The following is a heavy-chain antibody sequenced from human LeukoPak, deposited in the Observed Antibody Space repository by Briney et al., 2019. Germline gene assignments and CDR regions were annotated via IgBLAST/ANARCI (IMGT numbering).Heavy chain of an antibody. CDR3: ATSIQIPYYFDY. CDR1: GFTVSTNS. Sequence: HTGGSLRLSCTVSGFTVSTNSMSWVRQAPGKGLEWVANIKQDGSEKYYVDSVKGRFTISRDNAKNSLYLQMNSLRAEDTAVYYCATSIQIPYYFDYWGQGTLVTVSS. V-gene: IGHV3-7*01. J-gene: IGHJ4*02. D-gene: IGHD5-24*01. CDR2: IKQDGSEK.